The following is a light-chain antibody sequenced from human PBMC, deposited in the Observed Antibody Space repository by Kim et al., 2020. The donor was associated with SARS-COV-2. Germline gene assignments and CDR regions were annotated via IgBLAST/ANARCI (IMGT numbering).Light chain of an antibody. Sequence: ASVGDRVTITCRASQDINTYLAWYQQKPGKVPQVLIYSASALRLGVPSRFSGSGSGTDFTLTISRLQPEDVATYYCQKYDGAPWTFGEGTKVDIK. V-gene: IGKV1-27*01. J-gene: IGKJ1*01. CDR1: QDINTY. CDR2: SAS. CDR3: QKYDGAPWT.